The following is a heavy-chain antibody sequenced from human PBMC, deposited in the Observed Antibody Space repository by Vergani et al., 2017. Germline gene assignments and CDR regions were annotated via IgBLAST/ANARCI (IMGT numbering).Heavy chain of an antibody. D-gene: IGHD6-25*01. CDR2: ISGSSSTI. J-gene: IGHJ4*02. CDR3: VRGGGGSGRGGF. V-gene: IGHV3-48*01. Sequence: RLVQSGGGLAHPGGSLRLSCAASGLPVSGFAFNTYAMIWVRQAPDKRLEWLSYISGSSSTIYYADSVKGRFTISRDNAANSLYLQMDSLRVNDTAVYYCVRGGGGSGRGGFWGQGTLVTVSS. CDR1: GLPVSGFAFNTYA.